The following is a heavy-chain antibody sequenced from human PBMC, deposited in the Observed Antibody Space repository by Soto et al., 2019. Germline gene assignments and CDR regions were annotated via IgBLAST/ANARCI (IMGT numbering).Heavy chain of an antibody. J-gene: IGHJ6*02. CDR3: ARPLRDGNFYHGLAV. D-gene: IGHD1-1*01. Sequence: SVKVSFKASGGTFSKYAISWLRQAPGQGLEWLGGIIPMFGTPNYAQKFQGRVTISADESTTTAYLELSSLRSADTAVYFCARPLRDGNFYHGLAVWGQGTTVTVS. CDR2: IIPMFGTP. CDR1: GGTFSKYA. V-gene: IGHV1-69*13.